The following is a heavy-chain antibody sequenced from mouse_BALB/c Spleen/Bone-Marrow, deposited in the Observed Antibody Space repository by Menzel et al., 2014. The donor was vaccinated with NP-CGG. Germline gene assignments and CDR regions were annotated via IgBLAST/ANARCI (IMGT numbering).Heavy chain of an antibody. CDR3: ARDRGYDGDAMDY. CDR1: GFSLTGYG. V-gene: IGHV2-6-7*01. D-gene: IGHD2-2*01. Sequence: VKLVESGPGLVAPSQRLSIPCTVSGFSLTGYGLNWVRQPPGKGLEWLGMIWGDGSTDYNSALKSRLSISKDNSKSQVFLKMNSLQTDDTARYYCARDRGYDGDAMDYWGQGTSVTVSS. J-gene: IGHJ4*01. CDR2: IWGDGST.